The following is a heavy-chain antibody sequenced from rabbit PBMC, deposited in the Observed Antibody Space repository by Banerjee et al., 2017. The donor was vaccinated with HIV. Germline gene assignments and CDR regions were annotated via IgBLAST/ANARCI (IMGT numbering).Heavy chain of an antibody. CDR3: VRDAYGSFDL. V-gene: IGHV1S45*01. CDR2: IKIGSSGST. Sequence: QEQLEESGGDLVKPEGSLTLTCTASGFSFSSSYWMNWVRQAPGKGLEWIGYIKIGSSGSTYYASWAKGRFTISKPSSTTVTLQMTSLTAADTATYFCVRDAYGSFDLWGQGTLVTVS. D-gene: IGHD5-1*01. J-gene: IGHJ4*01. CDR1: GFSFSSSYW.